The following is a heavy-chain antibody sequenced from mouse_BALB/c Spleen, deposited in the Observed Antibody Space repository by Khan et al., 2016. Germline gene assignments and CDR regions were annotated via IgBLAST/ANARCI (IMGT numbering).Heavy chain of an antibody. J-gene: IGHJ3*01. V-gene: IGHV9-2-1*01. Sequence: QIQLVQSGPELKKPGETVKISCKASGYTFTDYSIHWVKQAPGKGLQWMGWINTETGEPTYADDFKGRFAFSLETSASTAYLQINNLKNEDTATDCGASPWLRRAWFADWGRGTMGTVSA. CDR3: ASPWLRRAWFAD. D-gene: IGHD2-2*01. CDR1: GYTFTDYS. CDR2: INTETGEP.